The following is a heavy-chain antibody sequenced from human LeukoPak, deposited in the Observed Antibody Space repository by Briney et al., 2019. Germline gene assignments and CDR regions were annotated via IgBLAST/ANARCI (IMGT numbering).Heavy chain of an antibody. V-gene: IGHV4-34*01. CDR2: INHSGST. D-gene: IGHD2-15*01. Sequence: SETLSLTCAVYGASFSGYYWSWIRQPPGKGLEWIGEINHSGSTNYNPSLKSRVTISVDTSKNQFSLKLSSVTAADTAVYYCARAMIPPFGYCSGGSCHSPFQHWGQGTLVTVSS. CDR3: ARAMIPPFGYCSGGSCHSPFQH. J-gene: IGHJ1*01. CDR1: GASFSGYY.